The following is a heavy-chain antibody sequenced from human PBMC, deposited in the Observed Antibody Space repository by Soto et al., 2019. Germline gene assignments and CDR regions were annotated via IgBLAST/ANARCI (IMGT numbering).Heavy chain of an antibody. V-gene: IGHV4-38-2*01. CDR2: IYHSGTT. CDR1: GFSISSGFH. D-gene: IGHD2-15*01. CDR3: AIASVAETGP. J-gene: IGHJ5*02. Sequence: PSETLSLTCAVSGFSISSGFHWGWIRQPPGKGLEWIGSIYHSGTTYYNPSLKSRVTISLDTSKNQFSLKLRSVTAADTAVYYCAIASVAETGPWGQGKLVTVSA.